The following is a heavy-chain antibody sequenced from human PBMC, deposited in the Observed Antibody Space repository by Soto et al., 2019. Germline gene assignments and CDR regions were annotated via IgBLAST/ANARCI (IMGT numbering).Heavy chain of an antibody. D-gene: IGHD3-22*01. CDR2: IIPIFGTA. J-gene: IGHJ4*02. Sequence: QVQLVQSGAEVKKPGSSVKVSCKASGGTFSSYAISWVRQAPGQGLEWMGGIIPIFGTANYAQKFRGRVMITADESTSTAYMELSSLRSEDTAVYYCARGYYDSSGYYSPHYFDYWGQGTLVTVSS. CDR1: GGTFSSYA. V-gene: IGHV1-69*01. CDR3: ARGYYDSSGYYSPHYFDY.